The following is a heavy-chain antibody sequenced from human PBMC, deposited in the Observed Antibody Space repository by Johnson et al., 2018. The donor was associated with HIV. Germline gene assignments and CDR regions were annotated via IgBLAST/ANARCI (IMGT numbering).Heavy chain of an antibody. V-gene: IGHV3-30*02. CDR2: IRYDGSNK. J-gene: IGHJ3*02. Sequence: QVQLVESGGGVVQPGGSLRLSCAASGFTFSSYGMHWVRQAPGKGLEWVAVIRYDGSNKYYTDSVKGRLTISRDNSKNTLYLQMNSPRDEDTAVYYCAREAATTFWGWDAFDIWGQGTMVTISS. CDR1: GFTFSSYG. CDR3: AREAATTFWGWDAFDI. D-gene: IGHD3-10*02.